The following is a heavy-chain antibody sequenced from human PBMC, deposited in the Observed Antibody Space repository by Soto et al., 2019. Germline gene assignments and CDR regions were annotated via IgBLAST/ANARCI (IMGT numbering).Heavy chain of an antibody. CDR3: AAEREVGVIDY. V-gene: IGHV1-58*01. Sequence: QMQLVQSGPEVKKPGTSVKVSCKASGFTFTSSAVQWVRQARGQRLEWIGWIVVGSGNTNYAQKFQERVTITRDMSTSRAYMELSSLRSEDTAVYYCAAEREVGVIDYWGQGTLVTVSS. CDR2: IVVGSGNT. CDR1: GFTFTSSA. D-gene: IGHD1-26*01. J-gene: IGHJ4*02.